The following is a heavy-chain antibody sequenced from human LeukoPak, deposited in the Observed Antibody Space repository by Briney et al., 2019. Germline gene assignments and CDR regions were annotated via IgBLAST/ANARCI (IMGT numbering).Heavy chain of an antibody. CDR1: GFTFSSYE. Sequence: PGGSLRLSCAASGFTFSSYEMNWVRQAPGKGLEWVSVIYSGGSTYYADSVKGRFTISRDNSKNTLYLQMNSLRAEDTAVYYCARVYSSGWHYYFDYWGQGTLVTVSS. CDR2: IYSGGST. V-gene: IGHV3-66*01. D-gene: IGHD6-19*01. CDR3: ARVYSSGWHYYFDY. J-gene: IGHJ4*02.